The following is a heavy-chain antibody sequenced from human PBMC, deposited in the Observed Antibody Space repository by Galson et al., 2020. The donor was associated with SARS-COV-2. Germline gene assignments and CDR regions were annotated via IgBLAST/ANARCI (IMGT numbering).Heavy chain of an antibody. CDR3: ARSEHSSGWDDAFDI. Sequence: GESLKISCAASGFTFSSYGMHWVRQAPGKGLEWVAVIWYDGSNKYYAHYVKGRFTISRDNSKNTLYLQMNSLRAEDTAVYYCARSEHSSGWDDAFDIWGQGTMVTVSS. J-gene: IGHJ3*02. CDR1: GFTFSSYG. CDR2: IWYDGSNK. V-gene: IGHV3-33*01. D-gene: IGHD6-19*01.